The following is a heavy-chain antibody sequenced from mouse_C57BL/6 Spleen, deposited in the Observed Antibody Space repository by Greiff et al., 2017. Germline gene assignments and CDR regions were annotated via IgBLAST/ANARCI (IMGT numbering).Heavy chain of an antibody. CDR2: FYPGSGSI. Sequence: QVQLQQSGAELVKPGASVKLSCKASGYTFTEYTIHWVKQRSGQGLEWIGWFYPGSGSIKYNEKFKDKATLTADKSSSTVYMELSRLTSEDSAVYFCARHEERMIRDAYYAMDYWGQGTSVTVSS. V-gene: IGHV1-62-2*01. CDR1: GYTFTEYT. D-gene: IGHD1-1*01. CDR3: ARHEERMIRDAYYAMDY. J-gene: IGHJ4*01.